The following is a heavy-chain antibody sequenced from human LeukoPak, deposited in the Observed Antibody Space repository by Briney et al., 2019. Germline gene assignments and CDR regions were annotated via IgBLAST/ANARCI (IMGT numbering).Heavy chain of an antibody. CDR3: VRGGLMGF. CDR1: GFTFSSYS. Sequence: GGSVRLSCVASGFTFSSYSMNWVRQAPGKGLEWVSYISSDGFTIYYADSVKGRFTISRDNAKNSLFLQMSSLRAEDTAVYYCVRGGLMGFCGQGTLVADSS. CDR2: ISSDGFTI. D-gene: IGHD3-16*01. V-gene: IGHV3-48*04. J-gene: IGHJ4*02.